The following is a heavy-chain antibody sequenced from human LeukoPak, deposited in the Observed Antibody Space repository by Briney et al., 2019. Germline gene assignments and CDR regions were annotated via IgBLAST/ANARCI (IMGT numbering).Heavy chain of an antibody. V-gene: IGHV3-23*01. CDR2: ITNDGVAT. Sequence: GGSLRLSCGASGFTFISRTMNWVRQAPGKGLEWVSTITNDGVATYYADSVRGRFTVSRDNSRNTLYLQTNSLRVEDTAVYYCAPRGIGGVDWFDPWGQGTLVTVSS. D-gene: IGHD2-8*02. J-gene: IGHJ5*02. CDR1: GFTFISRT. CDR3: APRGIGGVDWFDP.